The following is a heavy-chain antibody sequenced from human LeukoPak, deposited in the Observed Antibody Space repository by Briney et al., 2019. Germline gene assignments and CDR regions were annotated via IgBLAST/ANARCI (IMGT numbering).Heavy chain of an antibody. CDR3: ASIEGATEPY. D-gene: IGHD1-26*01. CDR1: GFTFSSYE. V-gene: IGHV3-48*03. Sequence: GGSLRLSCAASGFTFSSYEMNWVRQAPGKGLEWVSYISTSGSTIYYADSVKGRFTISRDNVKNSLYLQMNSLRAEDTAVYYCASIEGATEPYWGQGTLVTVSS. J-gene: IGHJ4*02. CDR2: ISTSGSTI.